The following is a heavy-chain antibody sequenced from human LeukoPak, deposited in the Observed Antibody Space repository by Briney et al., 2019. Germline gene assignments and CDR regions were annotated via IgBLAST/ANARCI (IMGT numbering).Heavy chain of an antibody. J-gene: IGHJ4*02. V-gene: IGHV3-74*01. Sequence: PGGSLRLSCAASGFTFSSYWMHWVRQAPGKGLVWVSRINSDGSSTSYADSVKGRFTISRDNAKNTLYLQMNSLRAEDTAVYYCARDLLGISGSYLRHPNGPPFDYWGQGTLVTVSS. CDR2: INSDGSST. CDR3: ARDLLGISGSYLRHPNGPPFDY. D-gene: IGHD1-26*01. CDR1: GFTFSSYW.